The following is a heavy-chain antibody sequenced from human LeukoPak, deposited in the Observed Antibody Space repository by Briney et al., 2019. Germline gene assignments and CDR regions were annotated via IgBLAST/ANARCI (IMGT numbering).Heavy chain of an antibody. Sequence: GASVKVSCKASGYTFTSYGISWVRQAPGQGLEWMGWISAYNGNTNYAQKLQGRVTMTTDTSTSTAYMELRSLRSDDTAVYYCVRVYLNYYDSSGYMDVWGKGTTVTVSS. J-gene: IGHJ6*03. CDR1: GYTFTSYG. CDR2: ISAYNGNT. V-gene: IGHV1-18*01. CDR3: VRVYLNYYDSSGYMDV. D-gene: IGHD3-22*01.